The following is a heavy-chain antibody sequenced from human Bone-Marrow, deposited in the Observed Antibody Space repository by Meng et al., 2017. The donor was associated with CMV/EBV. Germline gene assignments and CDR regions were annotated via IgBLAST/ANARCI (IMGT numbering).Heavy chain of an antibody. CDR2: IYYSGST. Sequence: SETLSLTCTVSGGSISSSSYDWGWIRQPPGKGLEWIGSIYYSGSTYYNPSLKSRVTISVDTSKNQFSLKVSSVTAADTAVYYCARHGVMVVPYNWFDPWGQGTLVTVSS. CDR3: ARHGVMVVPYNWFDP. V-gene: IGHV4-39*01. D-gene: IGHD2-15*01. CDR1: GGSISSSSYD. J-gene: IGHJ5*02.